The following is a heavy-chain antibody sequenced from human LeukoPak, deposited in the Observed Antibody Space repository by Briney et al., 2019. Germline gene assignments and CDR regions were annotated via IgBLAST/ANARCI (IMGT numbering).Heavy chain of an antibody. CDR3: ARRGPGECFDY. D-gene: IGHD3-10*01. CDR2: IYYSGST. V-gene: IGHV4-59*08. Sequence: PETLSLTCTVSGGSISSYYWSWTRQPPGKGLEWIGYIYYSGSTNYNPSLKSRVTISVDTSKNQFSLKLSSVTAADTAVYYCARRGPGECFDYWGQGTLVTVSS. J-gene: IGHJ4*02. CDR1: GGSISSYY.